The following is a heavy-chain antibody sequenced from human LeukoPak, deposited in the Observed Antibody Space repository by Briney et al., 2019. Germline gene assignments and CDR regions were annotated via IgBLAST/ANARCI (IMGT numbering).Heavy chain of an antibody. D-gene: IGHD1-26*01. CDR1: GYXVINYY. Sequence: ASVKVSCKSSGYXVINYYVHWVRQAPGQGLEWMGVINPSGASTSYAQKFQGRVTMTRDTSTSTVYMELSSLRSEDTAVYYCARDRTGSQGWFDPWGQGTLVTVSS. CDR3: ARDRTGSQGWFDP. CDR2: INPSGAST. V-gene: IGHV1-46*01. J-gene: IGHJ5*02.